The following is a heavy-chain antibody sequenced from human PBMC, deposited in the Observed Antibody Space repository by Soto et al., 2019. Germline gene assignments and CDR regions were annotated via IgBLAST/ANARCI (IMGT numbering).Heavy chain of an antibody. Sequence: SVKVSCKASGGTFGTYGISWVRQAPGQGLEWMGGIIPFSGTASYAQKFQGRVTIAADDSTSTAYMELSSLRSEDTAVYFCARDSGTYGRQVAFDIWGQGTMVTVSS. V-gene: IGHV1-69*13. CDR2: IIPFSGTA. J-gene: IGHJ3*02. CDR1: GGTFGTYG. D-gene: IGHD1-26*01. CDR3: ARDSGTYGRQVAFDI.